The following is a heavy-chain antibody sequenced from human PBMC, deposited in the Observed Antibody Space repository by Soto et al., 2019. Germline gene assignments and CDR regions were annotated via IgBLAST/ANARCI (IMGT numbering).Heavy chain of an antibody. V-gene: IGHV3-23*01. CDR2: ISDSGGST. CDR3: AKGLAWLVLYGFDY. D-gene: IGHD6-19*01. CDR1: GFTFSSYA. Sequence: EVQLLESGGDLVQPGGSLRLSCAASGFTFSSYAMSWVRQAPGKGLEWVSVISDSGGSTYYADSVKGRFTISRDNSKNTLYLQMNSLRAEDTAVYYCAKGLAWLVLYGFDYWGQGTLVTVSS. J-gene: IGHJ4*02.